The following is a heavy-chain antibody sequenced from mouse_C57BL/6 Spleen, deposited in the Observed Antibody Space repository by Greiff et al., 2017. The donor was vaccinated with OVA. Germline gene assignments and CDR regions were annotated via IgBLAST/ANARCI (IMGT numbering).Heavy chain of an antibody. D-gene: IGHD1-1*01. Sequence: VMLVESGAELVRPGTSVKMSCKASGYTFTNYWIGWAKQRPGHGLEWIGDIYPGGGYTNYNEKFKGKATLTADKSSSTAYMQFSSLTSEDSAIYYCGLYYGSSPGYFDVWGTGTTVTVSS. CDR2: IYPGGGYT. CDR1: GYTFTNYW. CDR3: GLYYGSSPGYFDV. V-gene: IGHV1-63*01. J-gene: IGHJ1*03.